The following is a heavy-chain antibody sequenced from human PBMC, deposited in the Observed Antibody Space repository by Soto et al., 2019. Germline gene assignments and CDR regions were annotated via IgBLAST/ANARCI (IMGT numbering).Heavy chain of an antibody. D-gene: IGHD3-22*01. CDR3: AGERYYYDSSGSFMDV. V-gene: IGHV4-59*01. Sequence: SETLSPTCTVSGGSISSYYWSWIRQPPGKGLEWIGYIYYSGSTNYNPSLKSRVTISVDTSKNQFSLKLSSVTAADTAVYYCAGERYYYDSSGSFMDVWGQGTTVTVSS. CDR2: IYYSGST. CDR1: GGSISSYY. J-gene: IGHJ6*02.